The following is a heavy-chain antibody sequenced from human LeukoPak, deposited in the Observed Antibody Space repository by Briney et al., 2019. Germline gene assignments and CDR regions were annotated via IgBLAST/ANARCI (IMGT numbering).Heavy chain of an antibody. V-gene: IGHV4-39*01. CDR3: ASPLTPSLSIAAAGTAVDAFDI. CDR2: IYYSGST. CDR1: GGSISSSSYY. Sequence: PSETLSLTCTVSGGSISSSSYYWGWIRQPPGKGLEWIGSIYYSGSTYSNPSLKSRVTISVDTSKNQFSLKLSSVTAADTAVYYCASPLTPSLSIAAAGTAVDAFDIWGQGTMVTVSS. D-gene: IGHD6-13*01. J-gene: IGHJ3*02.